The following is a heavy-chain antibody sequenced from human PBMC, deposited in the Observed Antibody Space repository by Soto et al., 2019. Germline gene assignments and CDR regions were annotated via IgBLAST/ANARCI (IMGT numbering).Heavy chain of an antibody. CDR3: ATGFWSGPIAHYFDY. CDR2: MNPGSGDT. V-gene: IGHV1-8*02. Sequence: ASVKVSCKASGYTFTNNDVSWVRQATGQGLEWMGWMNPGSGDTGYAQKFQGRVTMTRDISIATAYMEVRRLRSEDTAVYYCATGFWSGPIAHYFDYWGQGTLVTVS. D-gene: IGHD3-3*01. J-gene: IGHJ4*01. CDR1: GYTFTNND.